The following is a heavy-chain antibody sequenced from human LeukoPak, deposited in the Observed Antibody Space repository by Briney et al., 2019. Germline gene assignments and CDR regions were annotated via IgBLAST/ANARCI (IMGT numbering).Heavy chain of an antibody. V-gene: IGHV3-43*01. J-gene: IGHJ4*02. Sequence: GGSLRLSCAASGFTVSSNYMSWVRQAPGKGLEWVSLISWDGGSTYYADSVKGRFTISRDNSKNSLYLQMNSLRTEDTALYYCAKDDYWGQGTLVTVSS. CDR1: GFTVSSNY. CDR3: AKDDY. CDR2: ISWDGGST.